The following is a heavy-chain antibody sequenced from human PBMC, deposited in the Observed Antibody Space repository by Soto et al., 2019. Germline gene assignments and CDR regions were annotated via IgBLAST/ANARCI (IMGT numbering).Heavy chain of an antibody. J-gene: IGHJ6*02. CDR2: IFYSGST. CDR3: ARDLRGGSYGMDV. CDR1: GGSINNGGYY. Sequence: QVQLQESGPGLVKPSQTLSLTCTVSGGSINNGGYYWSWIRQHPGKGLEWIGYIFYSGSTYYNPSLKSRVTXSXDXXKNPFSLKLSSVTAADTAVYYGARDLRGGSYGMDVWGQGTTVTVSS. V-gene: IGHV4-31*03. D-gene: IGHD3-10*01.